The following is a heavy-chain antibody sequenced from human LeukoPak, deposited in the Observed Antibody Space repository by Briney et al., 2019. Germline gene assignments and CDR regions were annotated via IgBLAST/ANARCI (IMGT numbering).Heavy chain of an antibody. CDR2: IIPIFGTA. J-gene: IGHJ3*02. CDR3: ARGVVPAAIAVRPYDI. Sequence: SVKVSCKASGGTFSSYAISWVRQAPGQGLEWMGGIIPIFGTANYAQEFQGRVTITADESTSTAYMELSSLRSEDTAVYYCARGVVPAAIAVRPYDIWGQGTMVTVSS. D-gene: IGHD2-2*02. V-gene: IGHV1-69*13. CDR1: GGTFSSYA.